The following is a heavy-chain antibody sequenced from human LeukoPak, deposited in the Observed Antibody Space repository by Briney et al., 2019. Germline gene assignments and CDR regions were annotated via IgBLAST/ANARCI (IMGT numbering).Heavy chain of an antibody. CDR2: ITAAGDT. Sequence: PGGSLRLSCAASGLTFSNYDMHWFRQATGKSLEWVSGITAAGDTYYPDSVKGRFTISRENAKSSLYLQMNSLRAGDTAVYYCARATVGMDVWGRGTTVTVSS. V-gene: IGHV3-13*01. J-gene: IGHJ6*02. CDR1: GLTFSNYD. D-gene: IGHD4-17*01. CDR3: ARATVGMDV.